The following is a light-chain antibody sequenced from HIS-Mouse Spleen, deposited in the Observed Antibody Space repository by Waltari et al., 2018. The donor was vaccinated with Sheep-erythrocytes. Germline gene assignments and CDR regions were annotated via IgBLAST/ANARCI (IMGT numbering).Light chain of an antibody. V-gene: IGLV3-10*01. Sequence: SYELTQPPSVSVSPGQTARIPCSGDALPTNYAYWYQQKSGQAPVLVIYEDSKRPSGIPERFSGSTSGTMATLTISGAQVEDEADYYCYSTDSSGNHWVFGGGTKLTVL. CDR3: YSTDSSGNHWV. CDR1: ALPTNY. J-gene: IGLJ3*02. CDR2: EDS.